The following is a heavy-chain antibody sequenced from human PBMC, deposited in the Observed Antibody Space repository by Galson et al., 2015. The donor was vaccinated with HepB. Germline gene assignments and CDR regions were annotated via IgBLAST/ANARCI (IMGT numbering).Heavy chain of an antibody. CDR1: GYTFTGYY. V-gene: IGHV1-2*02. CDR3: ARDGSIAVAGTGDY. J-gene: IGHJ4*02. D-gene: IGHD6-19*01. Sequence: SVKVSCKASGYTFTGYYMHWVRQAPGQGLEWMGWINPNSGGTNYAQKFQGRVTMTRDTSISTAYMELSRLRSDDTAVYYCARDGSIAVAGTGDYWGQGTLVTVSS. CDR2: INPNSGGT.